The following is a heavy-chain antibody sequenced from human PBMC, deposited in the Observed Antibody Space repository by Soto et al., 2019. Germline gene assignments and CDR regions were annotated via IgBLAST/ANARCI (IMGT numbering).Heavy chain of an antibody. CDR3: ASGYYDILTGRDTKYYFDY. CDR1: GGSISSGDYY. D-gene: IGHD3-9*01. V-gene: IGHV4-30-4*01. J-gene: IGHJ4*02. Sequence: SETLSLTCTVSGGSISSGDYYWSWIRQPPGKGLEWIGYIYYSGNTYYNPSLKSRVMISVDTSKNQFSLNLSSVTAADTAVYYCASGYYDILTGRDTKYYFDYWGQGAMVTGS. CDR2: IYYSGNT.